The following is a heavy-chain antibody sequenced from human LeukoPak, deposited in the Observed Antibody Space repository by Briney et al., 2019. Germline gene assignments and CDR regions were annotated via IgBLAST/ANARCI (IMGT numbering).Heavy chain of an antibody. V-gene: IGHV1-18*01. D-gene: IGHD2-15*01. CDR1: GYTFTNYG. CDR2: ISAYNGNT. Sequence: GASVKVSCKASGYTFTNYGITWVRQAPGQGLEWMGWISAYNGNTNYAQKLQGRVTTTTDTSTSTAYMELRSLRSDDTAVYYCAGGGTNCSGGSCPLNWFDPRGQGTLVTVSS. J-gene: IGHJ5*02. CDR3: AGGGTNCSGGSCPLNWFDP.